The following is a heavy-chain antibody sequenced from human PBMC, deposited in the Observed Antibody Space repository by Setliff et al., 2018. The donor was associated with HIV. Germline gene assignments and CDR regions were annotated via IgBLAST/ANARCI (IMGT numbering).Heavy chain of an antibody. CDR1: GGSISNYY. CDR3: ATNRVGNYPLDY. Sequence: SETLSLTCIVSGGSISNYYWGWIRQPPGKGPEWIGSITYSGSARYNPSLKSRVAISVDMSKNQFSLRVTSLTAADTAVYYCATNRVGNYPLDYWGRGTLVTVSS. D-gene: IGHD1-7*01. J-gene: IGHJ4*02. V-gene: IGHV4-39*01. CDR2: ITYSGSA.